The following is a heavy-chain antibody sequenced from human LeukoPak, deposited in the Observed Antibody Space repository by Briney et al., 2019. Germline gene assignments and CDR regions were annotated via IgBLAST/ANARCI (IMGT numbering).Heavy chain of an antibody. CDR2: IIPIFGTA. V-gene: IGHV1-69*13. D-gene: IGHD2-15*01. Sequence: GASVKVSCKASGGTFSSHAISWVRQAPGQGLEWMGGIIPIFGTADYAQKFQGRVTITADESTSTAYMELSSLRSEDTAIYYCARDQPDYCNGGNCYFDAFDIWGQGTMVTVSS. CDR3: ARDQPDYCNGGNCYFDAFDI. CDR1: GGTFSSHA. J-gene: IGHJ3*02.